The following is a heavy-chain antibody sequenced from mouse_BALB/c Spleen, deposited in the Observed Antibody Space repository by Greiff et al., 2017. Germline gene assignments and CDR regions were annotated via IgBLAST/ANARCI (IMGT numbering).Heavy chain of an antibody. CDR1: GYTFTSYW. J-gene: IGHJ3*01. CDR2: INPSNGRT. V-gene: IGHV1S81*02. CDR3: ARDDRYPWFAD. Sequence: VQLQQSGAELVKPGASVKLSCKASGYTFTSYWMHWVKQRPGQGLEWIGEINPSNGRTNYNEKFKSKATLTVDKSSSTAYMQLSSLTSEDSAVYYCARDDRYPWFADWGQGTLVTVSA. D-gene: IGHD2-14*01.